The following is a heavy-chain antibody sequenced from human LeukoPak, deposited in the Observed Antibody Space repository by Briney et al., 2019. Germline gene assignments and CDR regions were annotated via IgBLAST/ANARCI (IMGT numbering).Heavy chain of an antibody. CDR2: INHSGST. J-gene: IGHJ5*02. CDR1: GGSFSGYY. Sequence: SETLSLTCAVYGGSFSGYYWSWIRQPPGKGLEWLGEINHSGSTNYNPSLKSRVTISVDTSKNQFSLKLSSVTAADTAVYYCASIVVVPAATGGYNWFDPWGQGTLVTVPS. D-gene: IGHD2-2*01. V-gene: IGHV4-34*01. CDR3: ASIVVVPAATGGYNWFDP.